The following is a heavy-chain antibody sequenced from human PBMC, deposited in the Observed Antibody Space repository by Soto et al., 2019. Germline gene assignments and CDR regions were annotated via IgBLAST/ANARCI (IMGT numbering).Heavy chain of an antibody. CDR2: ITGSGGST. J-gene: IGHJ4*02. Sequence: EVQLLESGGALVQSGGSLRLSCAASGFTFNSYVMSWVRQAPGKGLEWVSGITGSGGSTYDADSVKGRFTVSRDNSKNTLYLQMNSLGAEDTAVYYCARGLGIAIFGGFDSWGQGTLVTVSS. V-gene: IGHV3-23*01. CDR1: GFTFNSYV. D-gene: IGHD3-3*01. CDR3: ARGLGIAIFGGFDS.